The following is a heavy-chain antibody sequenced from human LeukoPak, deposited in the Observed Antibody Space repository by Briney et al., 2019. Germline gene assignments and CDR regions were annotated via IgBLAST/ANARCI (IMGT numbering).Heavy chain of an antibody. D-gene: IGHD6-13*01. J-gene: IGHJ4*02. V-gene: IGHV4-61*02. CDR3: ASTTIAAAGSIDY. CDR2: IYTSGST. Sequence: SQTLSLTCTVSGGSISSGSYYWSWIRQPAGKGLEWIGRIYTSGSTNYNPSLKSRVTISVDTSKNQFSLKLSSVTAADTAVHYWASTTIAAAGSIDYWGQGTLVTVSS. CDR1: GGSISSGSYY.